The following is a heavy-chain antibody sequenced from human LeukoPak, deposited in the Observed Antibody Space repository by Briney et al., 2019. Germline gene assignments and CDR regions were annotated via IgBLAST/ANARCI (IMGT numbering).Heavy chain of an antibody. CDR3: ARAGESGYYFSYFDY. J-gene: IGHJ4*02. V-gene: IGHV3-23*01. CDR2: ITTSDGNT. CDR1: GFTFSSYT. Sequence: PGGSLRLSCAASGFTFSSYTMSWVRQAPGKGLEWVSTITTSDGNTYYADSVKGRFTVSRDNSKNTLYLQMNSLRAEDTAVYYCARAGESGYYFSYFDYWGQGTLVTVSS. D-gene: IGHD3-22*01.